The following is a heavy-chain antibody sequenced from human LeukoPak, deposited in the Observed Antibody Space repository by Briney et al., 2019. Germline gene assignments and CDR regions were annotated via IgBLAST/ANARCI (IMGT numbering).Heavy chain of an antibody. J-gene: IGHJ4*02. CDR3: ARGLDNWNVYIFDY. CDR2: INHSGST. D-gene: IGHD1-20*01. Sequence: PSETLSLTCAVSGVSITDNWWSWVRQPPGKGLEWIGEINHSGSTNYNPSLKSRVTISVDTSKNQFSLKLSSVTAADTAVYYCARGLDNWNVYIFDYWGLGTLVTVSS. CDR1: GVSITDNW. V-gene: IGHV4-34*01.